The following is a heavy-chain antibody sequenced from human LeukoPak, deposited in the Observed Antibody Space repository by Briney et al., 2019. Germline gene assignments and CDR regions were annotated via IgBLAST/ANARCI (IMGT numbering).Heavy chain of an antibody. CDR3: ATEFLGAVAETGDY. CDR1: GFTFDDYG. J-gene: IGHJ4*02. D-gene: IGHD6-19*01. CDR2: INWNGGST. Sequence: GGSLRLSCAASGFTFDDYGMSWVRQAPGKGLEWVSGINWNGGSTGYADSVKGRFTISRDNAKNSLSLQMNSLRAEDTAVYYCATEFLGAVAETGDYWGQGALVTVSS. V-gene: IGHV3-20*04.